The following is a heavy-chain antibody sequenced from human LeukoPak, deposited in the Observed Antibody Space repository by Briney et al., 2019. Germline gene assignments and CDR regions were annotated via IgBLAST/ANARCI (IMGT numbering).Heavy chain of an antibody. V-gene: IGHV5-51*01. Sequence: GESLKISCKASGYIFTNNWIGWVRQMPGKGPEFMGVSYPYDSDTRYSPSFQGPVTISADKSHSTAYLQWRSLEASDSAMYYCARARGSPYPGYFDSWGQGTLVTVSS. CDR1: GYIFTNNW. CDR3: ARARGSPYPGYFDS. J-gene: IGHJ4*02. D-gene: IGHD2-15*01. CDR2: SYPYDSDT.